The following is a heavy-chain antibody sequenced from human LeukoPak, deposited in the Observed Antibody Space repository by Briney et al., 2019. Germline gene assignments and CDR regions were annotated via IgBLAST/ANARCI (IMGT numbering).Heavy chain of an antibody. D-gene: IGHD6-19*01. CDR1: GFTFSSYG. Sequence: PGGSLRLSCAASGFTFSSYGMTWVRQAPGKGLEWVSGITYSGGTTYYADSVKGRFTLSRDNSKNTLYLQMNSLRAEDTAVYYCARGHSSGWSGSYFRHWGQGTLVTVSS. V-gene: IGHV3-23*01. J-gene: IGHJ1*01. CDR2: ITYSGGTT. CDR3: ARGHSSGWSGSYFRH.